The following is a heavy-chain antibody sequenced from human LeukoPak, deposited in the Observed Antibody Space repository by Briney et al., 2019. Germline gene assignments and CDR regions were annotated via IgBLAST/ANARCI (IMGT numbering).Heavy chain of an antibody. CDR1: GFTFSSYG. CDR3: ATEQGGIALGIGAFDI. D-gene: IGHD6-13*01. V-gene: IGHV3-33*01. Sequence: GRSLRLSCAASGFTFSSYGMHWVRQAPGKGLEWVAVIWDDGSNKDYADSVKGRFTISRDNSKNTLYLQMNSLRAEDTAVYYCATEQGGIALGIGAFDIWGQGAVVTVSS. J-gene: IGHJ3*02. CDR2: IWDDGSNK.